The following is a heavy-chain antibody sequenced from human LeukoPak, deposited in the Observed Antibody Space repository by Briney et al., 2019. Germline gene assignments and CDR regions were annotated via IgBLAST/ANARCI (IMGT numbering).Heavy chain of an antibody. V-gene: IGHV4-4*07. CDR3: ARDLVVPAVIAPYYYYYMDV. CDR2: IYTSGST. J-gene: IGHJ6*03. D-gene: IGHD2-2*02. CDR1: GGSISSYY. Sequence: SETLSLTCTVSGGSISSYYWSWIRQPAGKGLEWIGRIYTSGSTNYNPSLKSRVTMSVDTSKNQFSLKLSSVTAADTAVYYCARDLVVPAVIAPYYYYYMDVWGKGTTVTVSS.